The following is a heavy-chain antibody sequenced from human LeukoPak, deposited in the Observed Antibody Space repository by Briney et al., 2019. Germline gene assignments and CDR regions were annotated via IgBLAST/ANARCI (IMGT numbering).Heavy chain of an antibody. CDR1: GFTFSSYA. Sequence: PGGSLRLSCAASGFTFSSYAMSWVRQAPGKGLEWVSAISGSGGSTYYADSVKGRFTISRDNSKNTLYLQMNSLRAEDTAVYYCATCSSKIGEDHFYYYYMDVWGKGTTVSVSS. CDR3: ATCSSKIGEDHFYYYYMDV. D-gene: IGHD2-2*01. V-gene: IGHV3-23*01. CDR2: ISGSGGST. J-gene: IGHJ6*03.